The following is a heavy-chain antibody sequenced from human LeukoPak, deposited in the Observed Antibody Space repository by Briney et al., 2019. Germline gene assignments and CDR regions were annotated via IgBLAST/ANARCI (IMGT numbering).Heavy chain of an antibody. V-gene: IGHV1-18*01. CDR3: ARDFLRSVSRPYVDVFDI. CDR1: GYTFTSYG. D-gene: IGHD2-21*01. CDR2: ISTYDDGR. J-gene: IGHJ3*02. Sequence: GASVKVSYRGFGYTFTSYGISWVRQAPGDGLEWMGWISTYDDGRSNAQKFQGRVTLTTDTSTNTAYMELTSLRSDDTAMYYCARDFLRSVSRPYVDVFDIWGQGTLVTVSP.